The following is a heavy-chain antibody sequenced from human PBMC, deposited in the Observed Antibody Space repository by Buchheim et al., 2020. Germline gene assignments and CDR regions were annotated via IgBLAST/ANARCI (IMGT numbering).Heavy chain of an antibody. CDR2: MNPINGNT. V-gene: IGHV1-8*01. J-gene: IGHJ4*02. Sequence: QVQLVQSGAEVKKPGASVKVSCKASGYTFTTYDINWVRQATGQGLEWMGWMNPINGNTHYAQRFQGRVTLTRNTSISTAYMELSSLTSDDTAVYYCARVNDWDLFENWGQGTL. CDR1: GYTFTTYD. D-gene: IGHD3-9*01. CDR3: ARVNDWDLFEN.